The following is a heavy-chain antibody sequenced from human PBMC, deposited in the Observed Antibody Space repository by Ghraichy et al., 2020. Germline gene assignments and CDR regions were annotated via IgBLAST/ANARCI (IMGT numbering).Heavy chain of an antibody. D-gene: IGHD6-6*01. Sequence: LSLTCAASGFTFSSYAMHWVRQAPGKGLEWVAVISYDGSNKYYADSVKGRFTISRDNSKNTLYLQMNSLRAEDTAVYYCARDWQIAARPTSDYYYYGRDVWGQGTTVTVSS. CDR2: ISYDGSNK. CDR3: ARDWQIAARPTSDYYYYGRDV. CDR1: GFTFSSYA. J-gene: IGHJ6*02. V-gene: IGHV3-30*04.